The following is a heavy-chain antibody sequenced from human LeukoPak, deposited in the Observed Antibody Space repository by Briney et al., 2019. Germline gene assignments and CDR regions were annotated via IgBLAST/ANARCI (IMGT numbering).Heavy chain of an antibody. V-gene: IGHV3-30*18. J-gene: IGHJ4*02. D-gene: IGHD6-19*01. CDR3: AKDGSAWYLDY. CDR2: IAYDGSYK. CDR1: GFTFSNYC. Sequence: PGGSLRLSCAASGFTFSNYCVQWVRQAPGEGLEWVALIAYDGSYKYYADSVKGRFTISRDNSKNTLDLQMNSLRAEDTAVYYCAKDGSAWYLDYWGQGTLVTVSS.